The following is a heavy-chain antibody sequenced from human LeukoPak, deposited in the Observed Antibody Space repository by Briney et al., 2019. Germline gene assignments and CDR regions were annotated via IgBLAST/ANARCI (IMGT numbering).Heavy chain of an antibody. D-gene: IGHD6-6*01. CDR2: IYTSGNT. Sequence: PSETLSLTCTVSGGSISSGGYYSSWIRQPAGKGLEWIGRIYTSGNTNYNPSLKSRATISVDTSKNQFSLELSSVTAADTAVYYCAKDQWDSYSSPYYYYYYYMDVWGKGTTVTVSS. CDR3: AKDQWDSYSSPYYYYYYYMDV. CDR1: GGSISSGGYY. J-gene: IGHJ6*03. V-gene: IGHV4-61*02.